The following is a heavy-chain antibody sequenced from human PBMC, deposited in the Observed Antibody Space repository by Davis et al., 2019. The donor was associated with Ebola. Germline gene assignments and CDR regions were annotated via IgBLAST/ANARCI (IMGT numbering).Heavy chain of an antibody. CDR2: IKEDGSES. CDR3: ARGGQQYSFFDY. D-gene: IGHD1-1*01. J-gene: IGHJ4*01. CDR1: GFTFSSYW. V-gene: IGHV3-7*01. Sequence: GESLKISCAASGFTFSSYWMTWVRQAPGKGLEWVASIKEDGSESDYVDPVKGRFTISRDNAKNSLYLQMNSLRAEDTAVYYCARGGQQYSFFDYWGHGTLVTVSS.